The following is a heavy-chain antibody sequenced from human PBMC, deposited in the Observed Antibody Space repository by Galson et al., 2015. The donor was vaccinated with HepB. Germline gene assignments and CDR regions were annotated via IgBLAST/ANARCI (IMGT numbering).Heavy chain of an antibody. D-gene: IGHD2-21*02. V-gene: IGHV3-33*07. CDR3: VRVGAGCGGDCYSDWGFYGLDV. Sequence: SLRLSCAASGFAFSRYGMYWVRQAPGKGLEWVAVIWYNGNKKYYADSVKGRCTISRDNSKNTLHLQMNSLRAEDTAVYYCVRVGAGCGGDCYSDWGFYGLDVWGQGTTVTVSS. J-gene: IGHJ6*02. CDR2: IWYNGNKK. CDR1: GFAFSRYG.